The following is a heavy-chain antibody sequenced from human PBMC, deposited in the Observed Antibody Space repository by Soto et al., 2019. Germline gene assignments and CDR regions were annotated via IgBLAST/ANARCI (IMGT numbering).Heavy chain of an antibody. J-gene: IGHJ6*02. CDR2: INAGNGDS. Sequence: ASVKVSWKASGYTFTTYGMQWVRQAPGQRLEWMGWINAGNGDSKYSQKFQGRVTTTRDTSASTVYMELSSLTSEDTAVYYCARYRYFGSGRPAGVDVWAQGTTVTVSS. CDR1: GYTFTTYG. V-gene: IGHV1-3*01. CDR3: ARYRYFGSGRPAGVDV. D-gene: IGHD3-10*01.